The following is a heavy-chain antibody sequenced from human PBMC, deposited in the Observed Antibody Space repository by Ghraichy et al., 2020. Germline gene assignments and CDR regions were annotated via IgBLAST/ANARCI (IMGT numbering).Heavy chain of an antibody. CDR3: ARESGSYSAVDI. V-gene: IGHV1-18*04. CDR2: ISVYNGNT. J-gene: IGHJ3*02. Sequence: ASVKVSCKASGYTFTSYGISWVRQAPGQGLEWMGWISVYNGNTNYAQKFQGRVTMTRDTSTSTADMELRSLRSDDTAVYYRARESGSYSAVDIWGQGTMVTVSS. CDR1: GYTFTSYG. D-gene: IGHD1-26*01.